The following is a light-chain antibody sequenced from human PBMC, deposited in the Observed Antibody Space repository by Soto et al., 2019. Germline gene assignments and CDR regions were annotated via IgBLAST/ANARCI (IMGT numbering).Light chain of an antibody. V-gene: IGLV1-40*01. CDR3: QSYDTSLTGPVV. Sequence: QSVLTQPPSVSGAPGQRVTISCTGSSSNIGAGYDVHWYQQLPGTAPKLLIYGNINRPSGVPDRFSGSKSGTSASLAITGLQAEDEADYYCQSYDTSLTGPVVFGGGTKLTV. CDR1: SSNIGAGYD. J-gene: IGLJ2*01. CDR2: GNI.